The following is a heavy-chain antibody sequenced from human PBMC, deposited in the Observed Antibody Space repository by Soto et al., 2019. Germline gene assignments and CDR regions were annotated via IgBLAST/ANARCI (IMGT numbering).Heavy chain of an antibody. Sequence: GESLKISCQGSGYTFSNNWISWVRQKPGKGLEWMGKIDPSGSYTDYSPSFQGHVSLSVDKSVSTAYLQWSSLKASDSAIYYCARNMIIFGGTPTSPEGDFGMDVWGHGTAVTVSS. D-gene: IGHD3-16*01. CDR1: GYTFSNNW. CDR2: IDPSGSYT. CDR3: ARNMIIFGGTPTSPEGDFGMDV. V-gene: IGHV5-10-1*01. J-gene: IGHJ6*02.